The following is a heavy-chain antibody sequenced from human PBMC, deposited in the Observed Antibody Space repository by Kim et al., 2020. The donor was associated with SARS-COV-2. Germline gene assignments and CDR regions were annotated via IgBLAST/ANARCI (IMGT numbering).Heavy chain of an antibody. J-gene: IGHJ6*03. CDR3: ARNAPGYCSSTSCYYYYYMDV. Sequence: GGSLRLSCAASGFTFSSYWMHWVRQAPGKGLVWVSRINSDGSSTSYADSVKGRFTISRDNAKNTLYLQMNSLSAEDTAVYYCARNAPGYCSSTSCYYYYYMDVWGKGTTVTITS. CDR2: INSDGSST. CDR1: GFTFSSYW. V-gene: IGHV3-74*01. D-gene: IGHD2-2*01.